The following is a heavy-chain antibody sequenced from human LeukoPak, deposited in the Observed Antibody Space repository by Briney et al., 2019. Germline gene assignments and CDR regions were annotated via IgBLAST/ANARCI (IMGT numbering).Heavy chain of an antibody. CDR3: ARGDFYDPQGMDV. D-gene: IGHD3-22*01. V-gene: IGHV3-66*01. J-gene: IGHJ6*02. CDR2: IYGGGST. Sequence: PGGSLRLSCAASGFTVSSNYMSWVRQAPGKGLEWVSVIYGGGSTYYADPVKGRFTISRDNSKNTLYLQMNSLRAEDTAVYYCARGDFYDPQGMDVWGQGTTVTVSS. CDR1: GFTVSSNY.